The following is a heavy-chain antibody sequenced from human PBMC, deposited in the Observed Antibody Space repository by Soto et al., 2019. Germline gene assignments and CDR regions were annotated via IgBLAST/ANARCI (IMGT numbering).Heavy chain of an antibody. D-gene: IGHD5-18*01. CDR2: IYYSGST. CDR1: GGSISSSSYY. J-gene: IGHJ4*02. Sequence: SETLSLTCTVSGGSISSSSYYWGWIRQPPGKGLEWIGSIYYSGSTYYNPSLKSRVTISVDTSKNQFSLKLSSVTAADTAVYYCARLKTAMVQFDYWGQGTLVTVSS. CDR3: ARLKTAMVQFDY. V-gene: IGHV4-39*01.